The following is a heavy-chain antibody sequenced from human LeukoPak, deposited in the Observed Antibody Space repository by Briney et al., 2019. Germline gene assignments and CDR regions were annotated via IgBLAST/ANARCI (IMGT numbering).Heavy chain of an antibody. CDR2: INHSGST. V-gene: IGHV4-34*01. J-gene: IGHJ3*02. D-gene: IGHD5-12*01. Sequence: PSETLSLTCAVYGGSFSGYYWSWIRQPPGKGLEWIGEINHSGSTNYNPSLKSRVTISVDTSKNQFSLKLSSVTAADTAVYYCARAYDVFDAFDIWGQGTMVTVSS. CDR1: GGSFSGYY. CDR3: ARAYDVFDAFDI.